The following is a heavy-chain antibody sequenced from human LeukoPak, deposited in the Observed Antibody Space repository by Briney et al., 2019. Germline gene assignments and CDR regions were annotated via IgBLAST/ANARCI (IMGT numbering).Heavy chain of an antibody. V-gene: IGHV3-66*01. Sequence: PGGSLRLSCAASGFISSNNYMSWVRQAPGKGLEWVSTIRSDSTTDYADSVKGRFTISRDDHKNTVYLQMDSLRVDDTAVYSCARRRGGYGEGELDYWGKGTLVTVSS. CDR2: IRSDSTT. D-gene: IGHD4-17*01. CDR1: GFISSNNY. J-gene: IGHJ4*02. CDR3: ARRRGGYGEGELDY.